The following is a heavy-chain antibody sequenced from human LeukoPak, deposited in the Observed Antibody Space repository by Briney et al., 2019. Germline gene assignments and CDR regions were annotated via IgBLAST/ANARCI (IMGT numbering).Heavy chain of an antibody. Sequence: SETLSLTCTVSGGSISRGGYSWSWIRQHPGKGLEWIGYIYYSGSTNYNPSLKSRVTISVDTSKNQFSLKLSSVTAADTAVYYCARVRWDGYYYYYGMGVWGQGNTVTVSS. CDR1: GGSISRGGYS. J-gene: IGHJ6*02. D-gene: IGHD1-26*01. V-gene: IGHV4-61*08. CDR2: IYYSGST. CDR3: ARVRWDGYYYYYGMGV.